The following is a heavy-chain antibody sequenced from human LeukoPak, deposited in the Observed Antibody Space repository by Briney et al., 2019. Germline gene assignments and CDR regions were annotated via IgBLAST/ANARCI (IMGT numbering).Heavy chain of an antibody. CDR1: GFTFSSYA. CDR3: ANKKGRLAVAGFPFDY. Sequence: GGSLRLSCAASGFTFSSYAMSWVRQAPGKGLEWVSAISGSGGSTYYADSVKGRFTISRDNSKNTLYLQMNSLRAEDTAVYYCANKKGRLAVAGFPFDYWGQGTLVTVSS. J-gene: IGHJ4*02. V-gene: IGHV3-23*01. CDR2: ISGSGGST. D-gene: IGHD6-19*01.